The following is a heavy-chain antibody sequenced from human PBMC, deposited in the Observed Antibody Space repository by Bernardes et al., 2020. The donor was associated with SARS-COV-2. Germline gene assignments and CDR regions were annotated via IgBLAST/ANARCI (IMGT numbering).Heavy chain of an antibody. CDR1: GFTFSSYA. D-gene: IGHD3-10*01. CDR3: ARWSGGGMDV. CDR2: ISYDGSNK. V-gene: IGHV3-30-3*01. J-gene: IGHJ6*02. Sequence: WGSLRLSCAASGFTFSSYAMHWVRQAPGKGMEWVAVISYDGSNKYYADSVKGRFTISRDNSKNTLYLQMNSLRAEDTAVYYCARWSGGGMDVWGQGTTVTVSS.